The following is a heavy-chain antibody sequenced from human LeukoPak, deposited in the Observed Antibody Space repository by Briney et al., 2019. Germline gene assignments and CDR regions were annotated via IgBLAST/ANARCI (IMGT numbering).Heavy chain of an antibody. V-gene: IGHV1-2*02. J-gene: IGHJ4*02. CDR3: ARESTGAAAGHFDY. Sequence: ASVKVSCKASGYTFTSYGISWVRQAPGQGLEWMGWINPNSGGTNYAQKFQGRVTMTRDTSISTAYMELSRLRSDDTAVYYCARESTGAAAGHFDYWGQGTLVTVSS. D-gene: IGHD6-13*01. CDR2: INPNSGGT. CDR1: GYTFTSYG.